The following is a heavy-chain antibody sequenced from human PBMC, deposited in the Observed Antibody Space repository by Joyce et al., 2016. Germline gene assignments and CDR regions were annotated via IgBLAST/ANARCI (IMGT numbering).Heavy chain of an antibody. CDR2: SYSGGST. J-gene: IGHJ6*02. CDR1: GFTVSGNY. D-gene: IGHD3-3*02. Sequence: EVQLVESGGGLIQPGGSLRLSCAASGFTVSGNYMSWVRQAPWKGLEWVSVSYSGGSTYYADSVKGRFTISRDNSKNTLDLQMNSLRAEDTAVYYCASQYQHRYYYYGMDVWGQGTTVTVSS. CDR3: ASQYQHRYYYYGMDV. V-gene: IGHV3-53*01.